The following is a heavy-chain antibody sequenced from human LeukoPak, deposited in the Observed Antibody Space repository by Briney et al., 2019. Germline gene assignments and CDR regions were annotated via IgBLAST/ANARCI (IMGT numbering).Heavy chain of an antibody. J-gene: IGHJ4*02. CDR2: IYYSGST. CDR1: GGSISSYY. CDR3: ARRRYDILTGYAYFDY. D-gene: IGHD3-9*01. Sequence: SETLSLTCTVSGGSISSYYWSWIRQPPGKGLEWIGYIYYSGSTNYNPSLKSRVTISVDTSKNQFSQKLSSVTAADTAVYYCARRRYDILTGYAYFDYWGQGTLVTVSS. V-gene: IGHV4-59*08.